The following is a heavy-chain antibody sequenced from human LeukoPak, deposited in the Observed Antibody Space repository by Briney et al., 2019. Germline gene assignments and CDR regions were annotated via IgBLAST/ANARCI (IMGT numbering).Heavy chain of an antibody. D-gene: IGHD2-2*01. CDR3: ARDGRRAAAAIFDY. J-gene: IGHJ4*02. CDR2: IYSGGNT. CDR1: GFTVSSNY. Sequence: GGSLRLSCAASGFTVSSNYMSWVRQAPGKGLEWVSVIYSGGNTYYADSVKGRFTISRDNSKTTLYLQMNSLRAEDTAVYYCARDGRRAAAAIFDYWGQGTLVTVSS. V-gene: IGHV3-66*01.